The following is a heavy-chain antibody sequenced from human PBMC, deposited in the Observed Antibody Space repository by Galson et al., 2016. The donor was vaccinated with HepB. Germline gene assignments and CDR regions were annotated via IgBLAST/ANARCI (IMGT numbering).Heavy chain of an antibody. Sequence: SLRLSCAASGFTFSHAWMTWVRQAPGKGLEWVGRITSKIDGGTPDYAAPVKGRFSISRDDSNNMLYLQMNRLITEDTAVYYCTTSAPTKLWLRENLDYWGQGTLITVSS. J-gene: IGHJ4*02. V-gene: IGHV3-15*01. CDR1: GFTFSHAW. CDR2: ITSKIDGGTP. CDR3: TTSAPTKLWLRENLDY. D-gene: IGHD5-18*01.